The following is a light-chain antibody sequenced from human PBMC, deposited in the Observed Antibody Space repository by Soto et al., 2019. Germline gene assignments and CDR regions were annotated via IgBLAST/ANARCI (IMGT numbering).Light chain of an antibody. CDR2: KAS. J-gene: IGKJ1*01. CDR3: QQYDGYLKS. Sequence: DIQLTQSPSTLSASVGDRVTITCRASQSVNTWLAWFQQKPGKAPKLLIYKASTLESGVPSRFNGSGTGTEFTLTITSLLPDDFATYYCQQYDGYLKSFGQGTKLDI. CDR1: QSVNTW. V-gene: IGKV1-5*03.